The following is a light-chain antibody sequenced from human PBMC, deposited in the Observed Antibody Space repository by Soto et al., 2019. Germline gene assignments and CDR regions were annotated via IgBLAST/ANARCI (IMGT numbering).Light chain of an antibody. CDR2: SIN. V-gene: IGLV7-43*01. J-gene: IGLJ3*02. CDR1: TGAVTSGYY. CDR3: LLYYGGAQV. Sequence: QTVVTQEPSLTVSPGETVTLTCASSTGAVTSGYYPNWFQQKPGQAPRPLIYSINNKHSWTPARFPGSLLGDKAALTLSGVQPEDEAEYYCLLYYGGAQVFGGGTKLTVL.